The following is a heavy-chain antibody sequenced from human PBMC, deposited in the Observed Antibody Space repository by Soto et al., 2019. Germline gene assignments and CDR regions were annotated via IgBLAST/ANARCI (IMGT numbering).Heavy chain of an antibody. D-gene: IGHD3-22*01. CDR2: INGSGGSP. CDR1: GFTFSSYA. V-gene: IGHV3-23*01. Sequence: EVQLLESGGGLVQPGGSLRLSCAASGFTFSSYAMSWVRQAPGKGLEWVSAINGSGGSPYYADSVKGRFTISRDNSKNTLYLQMDSLRAEDTAVYYCAKTDYYYDSSGYYFDYWGQGPLVTVSS. CDR3: AKTDYYYDSSGYYFDY. J-gene: IGHJ4*02.